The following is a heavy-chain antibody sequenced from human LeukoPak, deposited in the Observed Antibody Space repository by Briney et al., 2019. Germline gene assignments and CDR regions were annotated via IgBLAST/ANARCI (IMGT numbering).Heavy chain of an antibody. CDR1: GFTVSSNY. J-gene: IGHJ4*02. D-gene: IGHD3-9*01. CDR2: ISGSGGST. V-gene: IGHV3-23*01. Sequence: GGSLRLSCAASGFTVSSNYMSWVRQAPGKGLEWVSAISGSGGSTYYADSVKGRFTISRDNSKNTLYLQMNSLRAGDTAVYYCAKSGVAYFDWLFFDYWGQGTLVTVSS. CDR3: AKSGVAYFDWLFFDY.